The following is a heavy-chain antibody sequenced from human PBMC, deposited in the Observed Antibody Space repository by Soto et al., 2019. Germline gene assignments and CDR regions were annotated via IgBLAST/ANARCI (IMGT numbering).Heavy chain of an antibody. V-gene: IGHV3-23*01. CDR3: AKGAARYFDY. Sequence: GGSLRLSCVASGFSFGTYAMTWVRQVPGKGLEWVSTISGGIGSTFYADSVKGGFTISRDISKKMLFRQMNGLRCEDTGTYYFAKGAARYFDYWGRGTLVTVSS. CDR2: ISGGIGST. J-gene: IGHJ4*02. CDR1: GFSFGTYA. D-gene: IGHD1-26*01.